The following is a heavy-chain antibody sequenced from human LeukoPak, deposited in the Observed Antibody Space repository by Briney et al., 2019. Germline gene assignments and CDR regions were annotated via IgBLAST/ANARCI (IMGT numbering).Heavy chain of an antibody. Sequence: GRSLRLSCAASGFTFSSYGMHWVRQAPGKGLEWVAVISYDGSNKYYADTVKGRFTISRDNSKNTLYLQMNSLRAEDTAVYYCAKLTVTAIRGPNFGMDVWGQGTTVTVSS. J-gene: IGHJ6*02. D-gene: IGHD2-21*02. CDR1: GFTFSSYG. CDR3: AKLTVTAIRGPNFGMDV. V-gene: IGHV3-30*18. CDR2: ISYDGSNK.